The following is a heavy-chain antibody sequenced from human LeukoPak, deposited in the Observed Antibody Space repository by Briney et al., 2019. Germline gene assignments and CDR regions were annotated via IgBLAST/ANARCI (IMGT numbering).Heavy chain of an antibody. Sequence: SETLSLTCTVSGGSISSGDYYWSWIRQPPGKGLEWIGYIYYSGSTYYNPSLKSRVTISVDTSKNQFSLKLSSVTAADTAVYYCARGSGYYYYFDYWGQGTLVTVSS. CDR3: ARGSGYYYYFDY. CDR2: IYYSGST. V-gene: IGHV4-30-4*01. D-gene: IGHD3-22*01. J-gene: IGHJ4*02. CDR1: GGSISSGDYY.